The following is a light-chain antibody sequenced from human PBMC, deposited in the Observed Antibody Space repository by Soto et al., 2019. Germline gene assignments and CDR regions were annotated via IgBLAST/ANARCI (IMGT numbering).Light chain of an antibody. V-gene: IGLV2-11*01. CDR2: DIN. J-gene: IGLJ1*01. CDR3: CSYAGNFYV. CDR1: SSDLGAYNS. Sequence: QSVLTQPRSVSGSPGQSVTISCTGTSSDLGAYNSVSWHQQHPGRAPKLMIYDINKRPSGVADRFSGSKSGNTASLTISGLHAEDEADYYCCSYAGNFYVFGTGTEVTVL.